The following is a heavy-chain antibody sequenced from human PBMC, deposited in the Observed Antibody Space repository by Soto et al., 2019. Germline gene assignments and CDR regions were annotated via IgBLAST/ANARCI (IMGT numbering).Heavy chain of an antibody. V-gene: IGHV4-30-4*08. Sequence: QVQLQESGPGLVKPSQTLSLTCTVSGGSVSSGDSYWSWIRQPPGKGLEWIGFIYHSGSTSYSPSLKSRVAMSVDTSKNQFSLRLTSVTAADTAVYFCARETLQCSGGSCYSINWFDPWGQGTLVTVSS. CDR1: GGSVSSGDSY. J-gene: IGHJ5*02. CDR3: ARETLQCSGGSCYSINWFDP. D-gene: IGHD2-15*01. CDR2: IYHSGST.